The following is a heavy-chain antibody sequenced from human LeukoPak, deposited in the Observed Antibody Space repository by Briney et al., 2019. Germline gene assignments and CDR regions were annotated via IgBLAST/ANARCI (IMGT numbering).Heavy chain of an antibody. CDR3: ARHQGSTVFNY. V-gene: IGHV4-59*08. CDR2: ISHIGTI. Sequence: SETLSLTCTISVDSIDPYSWSWIRQPPGKGLEWIGYISHIGTIKYNTSLMSRVSMGLDKPNNEFSLSLRSVTATDTALYFCARHQGSTVFNYWGRGVPVIVSS. D-gene: IGHD5/OR15-5a*01. CDR1: VDSIDPYS. J-gene: IGHJ1*01.